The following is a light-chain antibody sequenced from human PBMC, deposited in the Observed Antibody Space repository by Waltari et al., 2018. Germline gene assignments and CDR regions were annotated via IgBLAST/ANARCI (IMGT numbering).Light chain of an antibody. CDR1: QSVSSY. J-gene: IGKJ5*01. CDR3: QQRSNWPPIT. CDR2: DAS. Sequence: EIVLTQSPATLSLSPGERATLSCRARQSVSSYLAWYQQKPGQAPSLLIYDASNRATGIPARFSGSGSGTDFTLTISSLEPEDFAVYYCQQRSNWPPITFGQGTRLEIK. V-gene: IGKV3-11*01.